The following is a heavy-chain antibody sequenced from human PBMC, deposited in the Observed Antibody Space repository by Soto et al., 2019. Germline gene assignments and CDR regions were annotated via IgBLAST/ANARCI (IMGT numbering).Heavy chain of an antibody. CDR1: GGSISGRY. D-gene: IGHD6-19*01. V-gene: IGHV4-59*11. J-gene: IGHJ4*02. Sequence: SETLSLTCTVSGGSISGRYWIWIRQSPGKGLEWILYIFYSGSTNYNPYIKSRVTLSADTSKNQSSLRLSSVTAADTAVYYCARVGSSGWSPDXWGQGTLFTVSX. CDR2: IFYSGST. CDR3: ARVGSSGWSPDX.